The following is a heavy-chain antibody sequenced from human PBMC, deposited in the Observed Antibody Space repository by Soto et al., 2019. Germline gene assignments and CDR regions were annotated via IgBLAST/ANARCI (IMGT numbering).Heavy chain of an antibody. V-gene: IGHV1-58*02. Sequence: ASVKVSCKASGFTFTSSAMQWVRQARGQRLEWIGWIVVGSGNTNYAQKFQERVTITRDMSTSTVYMELRSLRSDDTAVYYCAREGVAPYYYYGMDVWGQGTPVTVSS. J-gene: IGHJ6*02. CDR2: IVVGSGNT. CDR3: AREGVAPYYYYGMDV. D-gene: IGHD5-12*01. CDR1: GFTFTSSA.